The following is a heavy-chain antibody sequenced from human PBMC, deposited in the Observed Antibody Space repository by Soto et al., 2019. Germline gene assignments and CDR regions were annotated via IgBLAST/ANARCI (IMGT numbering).Heavy chain of an antibody. CDR1: GYTFSNYA. D-gene: IGHD3-16*01. V-gene: IGHV1-18*04. J-gene: IGHJ6*02. Sequence: QVQLVQSGADLKKPGASVQVSCKTSGYTFSNYAINWVRQAPGQGLEWMGWISSYNSYNGDTKYARMLQDRLTMTIVTSTATAYMELRSLRSDDTAVYYCARSELERGEVGYYGMDVWGQGTTVTVSS. CDR2: ISSYNSYNGDT. CDR3: ARSELERGEVGYYGMDV.